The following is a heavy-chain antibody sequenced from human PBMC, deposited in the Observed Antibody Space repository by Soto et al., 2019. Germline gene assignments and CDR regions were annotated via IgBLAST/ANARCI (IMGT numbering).Heavy chain of an antibody. D-gene: IGHD2-15*01. V-gene: IGHV1-69*01. CDR3: ARGGSGGSCYSRYWFDP. J-gene: IGHJ5*02. CDR1: GGTFSSYA. CDR2: IIPIFGTA. Sequence: QVQLVQSGAEVKKPGSSVKVSCKASGGTFSSYAISWVRQAPGQGLEWMGGIIPIFGTANYAQKFQGRVTITADQSTSTAYMELSSLRSEDTAVYYCARGGSGGSCYSRYWFDPWGQGTLVTVSS.